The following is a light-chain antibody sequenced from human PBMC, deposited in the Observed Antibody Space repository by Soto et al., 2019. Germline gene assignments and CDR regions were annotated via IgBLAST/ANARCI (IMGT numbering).Light chain of an antibody. CDR1: SSDLGNYNF. CDR3: SSYAGSNNLV. V-gene: IGLV2-8*01. Sequence: QSALTQPPSASGSPGQSVTFSSTGTSSDLGNYNFVSWYQQHPGKAPKLMIYEVSEPPSGVPDRFSGSKSGNTASLTVSGLQAEDEADYYCSSYAGSNNLVFGGGTKLTVL. J-gene: IGLJ3*02. CDR2: EVS.